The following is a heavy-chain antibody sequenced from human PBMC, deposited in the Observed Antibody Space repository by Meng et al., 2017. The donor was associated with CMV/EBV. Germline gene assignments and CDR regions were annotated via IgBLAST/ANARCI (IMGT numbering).Heavy chain of an antibody. CDR1: GFTFSSYA. D-gene: IGHD5-24*01. Sequence: GGSLRLSCAASGFTFSSYAMSWVRQAPGKGLEWVSAISGSGGSTYYEDSVKGRFTISRDNSKNTLYLQMNSLRAEDTAVYYCAKQITITNYYYYYAMDVWGQGTTVTVSS. V-gene: IGHV3-23*01. J-gene: IGHJ6*02. CDR2: ISGSGGST. CDR3: AKQITITNYYYYYAMDV.